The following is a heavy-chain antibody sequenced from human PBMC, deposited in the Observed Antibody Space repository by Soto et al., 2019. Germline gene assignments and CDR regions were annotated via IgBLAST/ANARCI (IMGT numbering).Heavy chain of an antibody. CDR3: AKGKSTGDIDWFDP. CDR2: LIGGHYGT. Sequence: GGSLRLSCTASGFTLQNYAMAWVRQAQGKGLEWVSTLIGGHYGTAYSYSVKGRFTVSRDNSKNCLYLQMNSLGVEDTAMYFCAKGKSTGDIDWFDPWGQGSLVTVSS. CDR1: GFTLQNYA. D-gene: IGHD3-10*01. J-gene: IGHJ5*02. V-gene: IGHV3-23*01.